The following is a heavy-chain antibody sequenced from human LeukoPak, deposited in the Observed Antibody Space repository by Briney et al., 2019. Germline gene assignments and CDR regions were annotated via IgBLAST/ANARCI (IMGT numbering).Heavy chain of an antibody. V-gene: IGHV3-15*01. Sequence: GGSLRLSCAASGFTFSNAWMSWVRQAPGKGLEWVGRIKSKTDGGTTDYAAPVKGRFTISRDNSKNTLYLQMNSLRAEDTAVYYCAKVRSGVTAILNAFDIWGQGTMVTVSS. CDR3: AKVRSGVTAILNAFDI. CDR1: GFTFSNAW. CDR2: IKSKTDGGTT. J-gene: IGHJ3*02. D-gene: IGHD2-21*02.